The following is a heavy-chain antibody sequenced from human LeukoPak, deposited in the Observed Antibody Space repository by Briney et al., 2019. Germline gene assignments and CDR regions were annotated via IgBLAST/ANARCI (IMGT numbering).Heavy chain of an antibody. D-gene: IGHD1-1*01. CDR3: ATPPTGTTTTGEFYFDS. CDR2: ISAYNGNT. V-gene: IGHV1-18*01. Sequence: GASVKVSCKASGYTFTSYGISWVRQAPGQGLEWMGWISAYNGNTNYAQKLQGRVTMTTDTSTSTAYMELSSLRSEDTAVYYCATPPTGTTTTGEFYFDSWGQGTLVTVSA. J-gene: IGHJ4*02. CDR1: GYTFTSYG.